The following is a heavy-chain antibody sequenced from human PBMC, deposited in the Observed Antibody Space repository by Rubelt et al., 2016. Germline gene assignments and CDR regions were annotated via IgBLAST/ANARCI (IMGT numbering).Heavy chain of an antibody. V-gene: IGHV3-48*02. CDR1: GFTFSSYA. CDR3: ARLYTSGSDFAY. D-gene: IGHD3-22*01. J-gene: IGHJ4*02. Sequence: EVQLLESGGGLVQPGGSLRLSCAASGFTFSSYAMSWVRQAPGKGLEWVAYISSGAISIYYADSVKGRFTISRDNAKNSLYLQMNRLRDEDTAVYFCARLYTSGSDFAYWGQGTLVTVSS. CDR2: ISSGAISI.